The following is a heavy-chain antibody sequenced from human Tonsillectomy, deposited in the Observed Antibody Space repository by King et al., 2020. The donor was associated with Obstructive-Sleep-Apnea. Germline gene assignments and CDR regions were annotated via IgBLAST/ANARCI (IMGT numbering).Heavy chain of an antibody. CDR3: AKGPVYYFDSSAYIDY. CDR1: GFTFETYG. V-gene: IGHV3-23*04. CDR2: ISSNGDST. Sequence: VQLVESGGGLAQPGGSLTLSCEVSGFTFETYGMTWVRQAPGKGLQWISIISSNGDSTDYADSVKGRFIISRDNSKNTLYLQMNSPRAEDTAVYFCAKGPVYYFDSSAYIDYWGQGTPVTVSS. D-gene: IGHD3-22*01. J-gene: IGHJ4*02.